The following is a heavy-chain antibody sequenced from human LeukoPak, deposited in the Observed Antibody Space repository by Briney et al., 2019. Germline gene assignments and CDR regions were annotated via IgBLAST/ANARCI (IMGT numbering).Heavy chain of an antibody. CDR3: ARGNRLIFDF. CDR2: TYYRSTWYD. J-gene: IGHJ4*02. CDR1: GDSVSSNSAA. V-gene: IGHV6-1*01. Sequence: SQTLSLTCVISGDSVSSNSAAWNWIRQSPSRGLEWLGRTYYRSTWYDDYAVSVTSRITINPDTSKNQFSLQLNSVTPEDTAMYYCARGNRLIFDFWGQGTLVTVSS. D-gene: IGHD1-14*01.